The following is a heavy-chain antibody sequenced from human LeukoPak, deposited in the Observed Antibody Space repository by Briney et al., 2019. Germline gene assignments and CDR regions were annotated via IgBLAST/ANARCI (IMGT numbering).Heavy chain of an antibody. Sequence: GGSLRLSCAVSGFTFSSYAMNWVRQAPGKGLEWVSSISSSSSYIYYADSVKGRFTISRDNAKNSLYLQMNSLRAEDTAVYYCARDSVAAAGTIWFDPWGQGTLVTVSS. CDR1: GFTFSSYA. CDR2: ISSSSSYI. J-gene: IGHJ5*02. CDR3: ARDSVAAAGTIWFDP. V-gene: IGHV3-21*01. D-gene: IGHD6-13*01.